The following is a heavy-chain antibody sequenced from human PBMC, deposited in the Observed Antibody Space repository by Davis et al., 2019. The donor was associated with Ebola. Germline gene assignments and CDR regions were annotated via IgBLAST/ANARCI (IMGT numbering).Heavy chain of an antibody. CDR3: ATSVGAYYAMDV. CDR1: GYSFTSYW. Sequence: PGGSLRLSCKGSGYSFTSYWINWVRQMPGKGLEWMGTIDPSDFYTKYSPSFQGHVTFSADQSISTAYLQWSSLRASDTAMYYCATSVGAYYAMDVWGQGTTVTVSS. D-gene: IGHD1-26*01. J-gene: IGHJ6*02. V-gene: IGHV5-10-1*01. CDR2: IDPSDFYT.